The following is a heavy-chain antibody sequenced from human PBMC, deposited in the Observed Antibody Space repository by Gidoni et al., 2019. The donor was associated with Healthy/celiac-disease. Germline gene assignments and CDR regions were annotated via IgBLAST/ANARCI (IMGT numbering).Heavy chain of an antibody. CDR3: AKAPWVGPQQPSKEN. CDR1: GFTFSSYA. D-gene: IGHD6-13*01. CDR2: ISGSGGST. J-gene: IGHJ4*02. V-gene: IGHV3-23*04. Sequence: EVQLVESGGGLVQPGGSRRPSCPASGFTFSSYAMSWVRQAPGKGREWVSAISGSGGSTYYADSVKGRFTISRDNSKNTLYLQMNSLRAEDTAVYYCAKAPWVGPQQPSKENWGQGTLVTVSS.